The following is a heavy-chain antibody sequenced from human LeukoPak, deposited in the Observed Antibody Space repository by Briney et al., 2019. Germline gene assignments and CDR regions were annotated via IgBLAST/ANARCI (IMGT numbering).Heavy chain of an antibody. D-gene: IGHD2-2*01. CDR1: GFTFSSYW. CDR3: ARILPLRVPAAMGD. Sequence: GGSLRLSCAASGFTFSSYWMTWVRQAPGKGLEWVANIKHDGSDKYFVDSVRGRFTISRDNAKNSLHLQMNSLRAEDTAVYYCARILPLRVPAAMGDWGQGTLVTVSS. J-gene: IGHJ4*02. V-gene: IGHV3-7*01. CDR2: IKHDGSDK.